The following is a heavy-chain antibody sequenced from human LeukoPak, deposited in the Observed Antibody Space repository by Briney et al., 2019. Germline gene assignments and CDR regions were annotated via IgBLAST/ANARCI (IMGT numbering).Heavy chain of an antibody. V-gene: IGHV3-23*01. D-gene: IGHD3-22*01. CDR2: ISGSGGST. Sequence: PGASLRLSCAASGFTFSSYAMSWVRQAPGKGLEWVSAISGSGGSTYYADSVKGRFTISRDNSKNTLYLQMNSLRAEDTAVYYCAKSSYYDSSGYYDYWGQGTLVTVSS. CDR1: GFTFSSYA. CDR3: AKSSYYDSSGYYDY. J-gene: IGHJ4*02.